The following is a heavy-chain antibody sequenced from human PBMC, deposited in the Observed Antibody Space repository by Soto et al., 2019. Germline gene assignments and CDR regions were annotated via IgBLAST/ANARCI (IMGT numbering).Heavy chain of an antibody. CDR3: ARLGYGPLTLDY. CDR1: GGTFSSYA. V-gene: IGHV1-69*13. D-gene: IGHD5-18*01. CDR2: IIPIFGTA. J-gene: IGHJ4*02. Sequence: SVKVSCKASGGTFSSYASSWVRQAPGQGLEWMGGIIPIFGTANYAQKFQGRVTITADESTSTAYMELSSLRSEDTAVYYCARLGYGPLTLDYWGQGTLVTVSS.